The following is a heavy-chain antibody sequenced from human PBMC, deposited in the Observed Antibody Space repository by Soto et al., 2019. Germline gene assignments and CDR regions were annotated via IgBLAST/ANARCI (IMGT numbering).Heavy chain of an antibody. Sequence: LALTCTVSGGSISSTPSYWAWIRQPPGKGLEWVGSTYSGGSTYYNPSLKSRVSISVDTSKNQISLKVSPATATDTAVYFCARPRHHTAMVFDYWGQGTLVTVSS. V-gene: IGHV4-39*01. CDR1: GGSISSTPSY. CDR2: TYSGGST. D-gene: IGHD5-18*01. CDR3: ARPRHHTAMVFDY. J-gene: IGHJ4*01.